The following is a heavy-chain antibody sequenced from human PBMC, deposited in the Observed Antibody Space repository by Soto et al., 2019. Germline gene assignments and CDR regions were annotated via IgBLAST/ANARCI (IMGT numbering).Heavy chain of an antibody. J-gene: IGHJ5*02. D-gene: IGHD3-3*01. CDR3: ARGAYYDFWSGYYYNWFDP. V-gene: IGHV4-4*07. CDR2: IYTSGST. CDR1: GGSISSYY. Sequence: QVQLQESGPGLVKPSETLSLTCTVSGGSISSYYWSWIRQPAGKGLEWIGRIYTSGSTNYNPSLKGRFTSSVDTSKNQFYLKRSSVTAADTAVYYCARGAYYDFWSGYYYNWFDPWGQGTLVTVSS.